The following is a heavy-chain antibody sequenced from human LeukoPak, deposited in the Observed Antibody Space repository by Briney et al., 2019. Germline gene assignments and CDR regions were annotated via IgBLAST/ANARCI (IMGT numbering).Heavy chain of an antibody. CDR1: GYTFTGYY. CDR3: ARAGYDSSGYYDYFDY. Sequence: ASVKVSCKASGYTFTGYYMHWVRQAPGQGLEWMGRINPNSGGTNYAQKFQGRVTMTRDTSISTAYMELSRLRSDDTAVYYCARAGYDSSGYYDYFDYWGQGTLVTVSS. D-gene: IGHD3-22*01. CDR2: INPNSGGT. V-gene: IGHV1-2*06. J-gene: IGHJ4*02.